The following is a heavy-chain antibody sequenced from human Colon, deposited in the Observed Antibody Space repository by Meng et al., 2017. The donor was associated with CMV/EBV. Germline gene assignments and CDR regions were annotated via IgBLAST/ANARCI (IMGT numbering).Heavy chain of an antibody. CDR1: GYTFTGYF. D-gene: IGHD1-26*01. J-gene: IGHJ4*02. Sequence: LVQSGAEVKTPGASVKVSCKASGYTFTGYFMYWVRQAPGQGLEWMGSINPNSGGTNYAQKFQGRVTMTRDTSINTAYMELSRLRSDDTAVYYCATVSGGDFDYWGQGTLVTVSS. CDR3: ATVSGGDFDY. V-gene: IGHV1-2*02. CDR2: INPNSGGT.